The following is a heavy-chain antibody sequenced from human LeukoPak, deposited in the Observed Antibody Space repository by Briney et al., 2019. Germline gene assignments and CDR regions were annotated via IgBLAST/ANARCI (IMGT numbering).Heavy chain of an antibody. CDR2: TYYRSKRYN. J-gene: IGHJ4*02. D-gene: IGHD3-10*01. Sequence: SQTLSLTCAIPGDSVSSNSAAWNWIRQSPSRGLEWLGRTYYRSKRYNDYAVSVKSRITINPDTSKNQFSLQLNSVTPEDTAVYYCAREVTMVRGVRLFDYWGQGTLVTVSS. CDR1: GDSVSSNSAA. V-gene: IGHV6-1*01. CDR3: AREVTMVRGVRLFDY.